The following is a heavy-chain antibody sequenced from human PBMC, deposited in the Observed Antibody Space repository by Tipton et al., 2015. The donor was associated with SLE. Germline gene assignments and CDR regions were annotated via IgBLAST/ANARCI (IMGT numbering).Heavy chain of an antibody. Sequence: TLSLTCTVSGGSISSSSYYWGWIRQPPGKGLEWIWSIYYSGSTYYNPSLKSRVTISVDTSKTQFSLKLSSVTAADKAVYYCARLSYGLYYYDMDVWGQGTTVTVSS. V-gene: IGHV4-39*07. D-gene: IGHD1-26*01. CDR3: ARLSYGLYYYDMDV. CDR2: IYYSGST. CDR1: GGSISSSSYY. J-gene: IGHJ6*02.